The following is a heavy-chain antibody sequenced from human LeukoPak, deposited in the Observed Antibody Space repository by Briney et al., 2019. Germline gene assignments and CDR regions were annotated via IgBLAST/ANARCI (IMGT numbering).Heavy chain of an antibody. CDR2: IYSGGST. CDR3: ARSRLGYYYGMDV. Sequence: PGGSLRLSCEASGFTFSSYWMHWVRQAPGKGLEWVSVIYSGGSTYYADSVKGRFTISRHNSKNTLYLQMNSLRAEDTAVYYCARSRLGYYYGMDVWGQGTTVTVSS. J-gene: IGHJ6*02. CDR1: GFTFSSYW. D-gene: IGHD2-2*01. V-gene: IGHV3-53*04.